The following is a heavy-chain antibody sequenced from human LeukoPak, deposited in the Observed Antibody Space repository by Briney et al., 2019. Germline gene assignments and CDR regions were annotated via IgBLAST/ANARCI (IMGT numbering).Heavy chain of an antibody. V-gene: IGHV1-69*01. D-gene: IGHD2-2*01. Sequence: SVKVPCKASGGTLSSYAISWVRQAPGQGLEWMGGIIPIFGTANYAQKFQGRVTITADESTSTAYMELSSLRSEDTAVYYCARLIVVVPATANWFDPWGQGTLVTVSS. CDR3: ARLIVVVPATANWFDP. CDR1: GGTLSSYA. J-gene: IGHJ5*02. CDR2: IIPIFGTA.